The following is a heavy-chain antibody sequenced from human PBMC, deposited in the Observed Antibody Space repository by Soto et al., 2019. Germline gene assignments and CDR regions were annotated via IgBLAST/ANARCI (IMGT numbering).Heavy chain of an antibody. D-gene: IGHD6-19*01. Sequence: SVKVSCKASGGTFSSDAVSWVRQAPGQGLEWMGGLIPILGTTHYAQKFQGRVTITADESTNTAYMELSSLRSDDTAVYYCARASGYVSGWYHDYWGQGTRVTVST. J-gene: IGHJ4*02. CDR1: GGTFSSDA. CDR2: LIPILGTT. V-gene: IGHV1-69*13. CDR3: ARASGYVSGWYHDY.